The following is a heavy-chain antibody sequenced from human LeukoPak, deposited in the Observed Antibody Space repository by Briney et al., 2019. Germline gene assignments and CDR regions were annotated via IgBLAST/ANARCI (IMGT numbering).Heavy chain of an antibody. Sequence: ASVKVSCKASGYTFTSYDINWVRQATGQGLEWMGWMNPNSGNTGYAQKFRGRVTMTRNTSISTAYMELSSLRSEDTAVYYCARGGKTTYGMDVWGQGTTVTVSS. J-gene: IGHJ6*02. V-gene: IGHV1-8*01. CDR2: MNPNSGNT. CDR1: GYTFTSYD. CDR3: ARGGKTTYGMDV. D-gene: IGHD4-17*01.